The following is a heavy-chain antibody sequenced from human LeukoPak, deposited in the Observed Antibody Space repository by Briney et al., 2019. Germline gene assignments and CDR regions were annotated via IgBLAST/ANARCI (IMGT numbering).Heavy chain of an antibody. Sequence: GGSLRLSCAASGFTFSSYSMNWVRQAPGKGLEWVSSISSSSSYIYYADSVKGRFTISRDNSKNTLSLQMDSLRAEDTAVYYCAKDFMGLSRFDSWGQGTLVTVSS. CDR3: AKDFMGLSRFDS. CDR1: GFTFSSYS. CDR2: ISSSSSYI. J-gene: IGHJ4*02. D-gene: IGHD1-26*01. V-gene: IGHV3-21*04.